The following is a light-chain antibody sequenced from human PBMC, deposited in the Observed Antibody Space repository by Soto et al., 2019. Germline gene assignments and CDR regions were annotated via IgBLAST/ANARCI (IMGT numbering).Light chain of an antibody. V-gene: IGKV1-39*01. Sequence: DNQMTQAASSQSASVGDRVNLTCLASQSISTYFIWYQQKQGKAPKLLIYATSRLQNGVPSRFSGSGSGTDFTLTISSLEPEDFAVYYCQQRSNWPPITFGQGTRLEI. CDR3: QQRSNWPPIT. CDR2: ATS. J-gene: IGKJ5*01. CDR1: QSISTY.